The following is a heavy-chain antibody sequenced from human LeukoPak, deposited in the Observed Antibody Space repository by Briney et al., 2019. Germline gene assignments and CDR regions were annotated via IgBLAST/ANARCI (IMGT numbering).Heavy chain of an antibody. Sequence: ASVKVSCKASGYTFTSYGISWVRQAPGQGLEWMGWISAYNGNTNYAQKLQGRVTMTTDTSTSTAYMELRSLRSVDTAVYYCARGGYGYSSSWYGGGYYYGMDVWGQGTTVTVSS. CDR1: GYTFTSYG. J-gene: IGHJ6*02. D-gene: IGHD6-13*01. CDR2: ISAYNGNT. CDR3: ARGGYGYSSSWYGGGYYYGMDV. V-gene: IGHV1-18*01.